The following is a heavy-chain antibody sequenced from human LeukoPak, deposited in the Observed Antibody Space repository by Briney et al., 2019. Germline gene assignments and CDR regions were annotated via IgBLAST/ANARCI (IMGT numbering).Heavy chain of an antibody. V-gene: IGHV3-30*02. CDR2: IRYDGSNK. CDR3: AKSYGSGSSSAGD. Sequence: GGSLRLSCAASGFTFSSYGMHWVRQAPGKGLEWVAFIRYDGSNKYYADSVKGRFTISRDNSKNTLYLQMNSLRADDTAVYYCAKSYGSGSSSAGDWGQGTLVTVSS. CDR1: GFTFSSYG. J-gene: IGHJ4*02. D-gene: IGHD3-10*01.